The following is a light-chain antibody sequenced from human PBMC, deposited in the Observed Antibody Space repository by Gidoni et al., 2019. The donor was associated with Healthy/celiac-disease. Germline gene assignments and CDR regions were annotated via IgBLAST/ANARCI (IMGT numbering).Light chain of an antibody. CDR3: QQYGSSSMCS. CDR1: QSVSRSN. V-gene: IGKV3-20*01. Sequence: EIALTQSPGTLSLYPGERDTLSCRASQSVSRSNLAWYQQKPGQAPRLLIYGASSRATGIPDRFSCSGSGTDFTLTISRLEPEDFAVYYCQQYGSSSMCSFGQGTKLEIK. J-gene: IGKJ2*04. CDR2: GAS.